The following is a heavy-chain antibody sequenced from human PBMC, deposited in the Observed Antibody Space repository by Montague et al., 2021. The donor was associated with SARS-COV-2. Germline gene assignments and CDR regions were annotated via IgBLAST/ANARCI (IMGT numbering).Heavy chain of an antibody. J-gene: IGHJ6*02. CDR1: GGSISSSNW. V-gene: IGHV4-4*02. CDR3: ARPRVRLQWPYYDYYGMDV. Sequence: SETLSLTCAVSGGSISSSNWWCWVRQPPGKGLEWIGEIYHSGSTNYNPSLKSRVTISVDKSKNHFFLKLSSVTAADTAVYYCARPRVRLQWPYYDYYGMDVWGQGTTVTVSS. D-gene: IGHD6-19*01. CDR2: IYHSGST.